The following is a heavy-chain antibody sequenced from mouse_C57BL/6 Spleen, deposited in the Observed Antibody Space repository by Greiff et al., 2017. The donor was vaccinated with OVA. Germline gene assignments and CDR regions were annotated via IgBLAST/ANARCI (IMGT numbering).Heavy chain of an antibody. CDR1: GYSITSGYY. D-gene: IGHD2-4*01. J-gene: IGHJ2*01. Sequence: DVQLQESGPGLVKPSQSLSLTCSVTGYSITSGYYWNWIRQFPGNKLEWMGYISYDGSNNYNPSLKNRISITRDTSKNQFFLKLNSVTTEDTATYYCARAFYYDYKGDYWGQGTTLTVSS. CDR3: ARAFYYDYKGDY. V-gene: IGHV3-6*01. CDR2: ISYDGSN.